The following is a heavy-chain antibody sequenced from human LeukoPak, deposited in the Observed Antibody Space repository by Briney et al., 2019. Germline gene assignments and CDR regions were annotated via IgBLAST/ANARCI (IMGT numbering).Heavy chain of an antibody. CDR3: ARAFWEMATIEGAFDI. J-gene: IGHJ3*02. D-gene: IGHD5-24*01. V-gene: IGHV4-61*05. CDR1: GGSISSSSYF. CDR2: IYYSGST. Sequence: KPSETLSLTCTVSGGSISSSSYFWGWIRQPPGKGLEWIGYIYYSGSTNYNPSLKSRVTISVDTSKNQFSLKLSSVTAADTAVYYCARAFWEMATIEGAFDIWGQGTMVTVSS.